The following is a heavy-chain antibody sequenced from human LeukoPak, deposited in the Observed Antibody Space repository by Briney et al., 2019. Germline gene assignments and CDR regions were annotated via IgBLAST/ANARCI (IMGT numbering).Heavy chain of an antibody. Sequence: GGSLRLSCAASGFTFSSYSMTWVRQAPGKGLEWVSSISSSSSYIYYADSVKGRFTISRDNAKNSLYLQMNSLRAEDTAVYYCARDSLPGSRLITIFGVVNPYNWFDPWGQGTLVTVSS. J-gene: IGHJ5*02. D-gene: IGHD3-3*01. CDR1: GFTFSSYS. V-gene: IGHV3-21*01. CDR3: ARDSLPGSRLITIFGVVNPYNWFDP. CDR2: ISSSSSYI.